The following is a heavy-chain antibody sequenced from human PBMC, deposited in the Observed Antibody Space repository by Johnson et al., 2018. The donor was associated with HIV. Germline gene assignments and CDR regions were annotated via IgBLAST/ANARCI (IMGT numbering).Heavy chain of an antibody. Sequence: QVQLVESGGGVVQPGRSLRLSCAASGFTFSSYGMHWVRQAPGKGLEWVAVISYDGSNKYYADSVKGRFTISRDNSKNTLYLQMNSLRAEDTAVYYCARERAVTTKGYDEDAFDIWGQGTMVTVSS. CDR1: GFTFSSYG. CDR2: ISYDGSNK. CDR3: ARERAVTTKGYDEDAFDI. J-gene: IGHJ3*02. V-gene: IGHV3-30*03. D-gene: IGHD4-17*01.